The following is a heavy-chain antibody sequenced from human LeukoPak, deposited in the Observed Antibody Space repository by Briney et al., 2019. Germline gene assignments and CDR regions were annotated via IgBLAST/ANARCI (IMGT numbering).Heavy chain of an antibody. CDR1: GGPISNYH. J-gene: IGHJ4*02. V-gene: IGHV4-4*07. D-gene: IGHD6-19*01. CDR3: ARRDISSGWSFDY. CDR2: IHTSGNT. Sequence: SETLSLTCTVSGGPISNYHWSWIRQPAGKGLEWISQIHTSGNTNYNPPLKSRVTMSIDTPENQLSLTIRSVTAADTAVYYCARRDISSGWSFDYWGQGILVTVSS.